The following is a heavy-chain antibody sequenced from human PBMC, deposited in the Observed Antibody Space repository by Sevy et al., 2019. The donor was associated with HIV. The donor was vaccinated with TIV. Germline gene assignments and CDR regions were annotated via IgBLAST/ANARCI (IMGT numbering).Heavy chain of an antibody. D-gene: IGHD4-17*01. CDR1: GYTFSNYG. J-gene: IGHJ6*02. CDR3: ARFGTVATLRYNYYNGMDV. Sequence: ASVKVSCKASGYTFSNYGITWVRQAPGQGLEWMGWIGVYNGNIKYAQKFRGRVTVTTDTSTSTAYMELRSLRTGDTAVYYCARFGTVATLRYNYYNGMDVWGQGTTVTVSS. CDR2: IGVYNGNI. V-gene: IGHV1-18*01.